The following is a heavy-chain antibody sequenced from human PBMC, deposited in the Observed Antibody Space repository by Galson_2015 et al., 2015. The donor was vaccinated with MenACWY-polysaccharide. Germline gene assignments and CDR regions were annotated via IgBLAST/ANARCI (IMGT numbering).Heavy chain of an antibody. V-gene: IGHV3-30*02. CDR2: IRYDGSNK. CDR3: AKGESRQGAFDI. Sequence: SLRLSCAASGFTFSSYGMHWVRQAPGKGLGWVAFIRYDGSNKYYADSVKGRFTISRDNSKNTLYLQMNSLRAEDTAVYYCAKGESRQGAFDIWGQGTMVTVSS. J-gene: IGHJ3*02. CDR1: GFTFSSYG.